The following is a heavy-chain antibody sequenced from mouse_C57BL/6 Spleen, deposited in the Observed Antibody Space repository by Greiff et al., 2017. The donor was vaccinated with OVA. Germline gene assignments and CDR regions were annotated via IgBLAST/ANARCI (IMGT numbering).Heavy chain of an antibody. CDR1: GYSITSGYY. CDR3: ARVGLDYAMDY. V-gene: IGHV3-6*01. CDR2: ISYDGSN. J-gene: IGHJ4*01. Sequence: ESGPGLVKPSQSLSLTCSVTGYSITSGYYWNWIRQFPGNKLEWMGYISYDGSNNYNPSLKNRISITRDTSKNQFFLKLNSVTTEDTATYYCARVGLDYAMDYWGQGTSVTVSS.